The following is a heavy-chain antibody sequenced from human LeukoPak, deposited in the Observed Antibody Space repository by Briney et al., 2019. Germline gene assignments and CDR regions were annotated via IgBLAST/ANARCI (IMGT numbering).Heavy chain of an antibody. V-gene: IGHV4-39*02. CDR3: ARPLGYCSGGSCYGDAFDI. Sequence: SETLSLTCTVSGGRISSSSYYWGWIRQPPGKRLEWIGSIHYSGRTYDDPSLKSRVTISLDTSKNHFSLKLSSVTAADTAVYYCARPLGYCSGGSCYGDAFDIWGQGTMVTVSS. J-gene: IGHJ3*02. CDR1: GGRISSSSYY. CDR2: IHYSGRT. D-gene: IGHD2-15*01.